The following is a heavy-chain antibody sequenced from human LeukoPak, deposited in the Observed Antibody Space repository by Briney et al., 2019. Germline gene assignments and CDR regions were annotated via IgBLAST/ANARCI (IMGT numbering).Heavy chain of an antibody. Sequence: SETLSLTCAGGSFSGYYWSWIRQPPGKRLEWIGEISHSGITNYNPSLKSRVTISVDTSKNQFSLKLRSVTAADTAVYYCARGPRWLRAFDYWGQGTLVTVSS. CDR1: GSFSGYY. J-gene: IGHJ4*02. CDR3: ARGPRWLRAFDY. V-gene: IGHV4-34*01. CDR2: ISHSGIT. D-gene: IGHD5-12*01.